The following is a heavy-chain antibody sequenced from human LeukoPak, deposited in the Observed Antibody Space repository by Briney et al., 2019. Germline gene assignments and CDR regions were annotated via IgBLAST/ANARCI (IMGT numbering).Heavy chain of an antibody. V-gene: IGHV1-69*06. Sequence: SVKVSCKASGGTFSSYAISWVRQAPGQGLEWMGGIIPIFGTANYAQKFQGRVTITADKSTSTAYMELSSLRSDDTAVYYCARGPAAGTGSDDYWGQGTLVTVSS. CDR1: GGTFSSYA. CDR3: ARGPAAGTGSDDY. CDR2: IIPIFGTA. J-gene: IGHJ4*02. D-gene: IGHD6-13*01.